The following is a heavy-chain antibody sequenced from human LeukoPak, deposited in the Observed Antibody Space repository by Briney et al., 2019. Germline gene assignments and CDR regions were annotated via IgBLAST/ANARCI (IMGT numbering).Heavy chain of an antibody. CDR3: AKGIPYLDY. J-gene: IGHJ4*02. D-gene: IGHD5-18*01. CDR2: ISYDGSNK. V-gene: IGHV3-30*18. CDR1: GFTFSSYG. Sequence: GGSLRLSCAASGFTFSSYGMHWVRQAPGKGLEWVAVISYDGSNKYYADSVKGRFTISRDNSKNTLYLQMNSLRAEDTAVYYCAKGIPYLDYWGQGTLVTVSS.